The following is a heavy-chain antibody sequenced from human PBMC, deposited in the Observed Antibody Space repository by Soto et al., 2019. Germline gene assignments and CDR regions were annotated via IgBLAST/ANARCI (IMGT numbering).Heavy chain of an antibody. D-gene: IGHD3-3*01. J-gene: IGHJ4*02. CDR3: ARGFGLRFLEWSLFDY. CDR2: INAGNGNT. V-gene: IGHV1-3*01. Sequence: QVQLVQSGAAVKKPGASVKVSCKASGYTFTSYDMHWVRQAPGQRREWMGWINAGNGNTKYSQKFQGRVTITRDTSASTADMELSSLRSEDTAVYYCARGFGLRFLEWSLFDYWGQGTLVTVSS. CDR1: GYTFTSYD.